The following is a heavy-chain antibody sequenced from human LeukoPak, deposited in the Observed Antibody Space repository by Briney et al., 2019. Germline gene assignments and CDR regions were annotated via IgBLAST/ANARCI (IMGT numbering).Heavy chain of an antibody. Sequence: GRSQRLSCVASGFTFSSFGMHWVRQAPGKGLEWVALIWYDGSNTYYADSVKGRFTISRDDSKNTVYLQMNSLRVEDTALYYCAGGFLDFDSWGQGTLVIVSS. CDR3: AGGFLDFDS. CDR2: IWYDGSNT. J-gene: IGHJ4*02. CDR1: GFTFSSFG. D-gene: IGHD3-3*01. V-gene: IGHV3-33*01.